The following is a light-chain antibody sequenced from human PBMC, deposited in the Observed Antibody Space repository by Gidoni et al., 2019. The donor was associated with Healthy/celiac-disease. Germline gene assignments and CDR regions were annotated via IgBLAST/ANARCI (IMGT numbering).Light chain of an antibody. Sequence: EIVLTQSPGTLSLSPGERPTLSCRASQSVSSSYLAWYQQKPGQAPRLLIYGASSRATGIPDRFSGSGSGTDFTLTISRLEPEDFAVYYCQQYGSSGFTFGPGTKVEIK. V-gene: IGKV3-20*01. J-gene: IGKJ3*01. CDR3: QQYGSSGFT. CDR1: QSVSSSY. CDR2: GAS.